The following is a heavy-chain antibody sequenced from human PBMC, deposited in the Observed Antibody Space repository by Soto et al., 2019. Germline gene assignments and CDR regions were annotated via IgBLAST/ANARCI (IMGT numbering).Heavy chain of an antibody. V-gene: IGHV1-69*06. CDR2: IIPIFGTA. CDR1: GGTFSSYA. J-gene: IGHJ3*02. CDR3: AGGGGLAPVRAFDI. Sequence: QVQLVQSGAEVKKPGSSVKVSCKASGGTFSSYAISWVRQAPGQGLEWMGGIIPIFGTANYAQKFQGRVTITADKSTSTAYMELSSLRSEDTAVHYCAGGGGLAPVRAFDIWGQGTMVTVSS. D-gene: IGHD2-15*01.